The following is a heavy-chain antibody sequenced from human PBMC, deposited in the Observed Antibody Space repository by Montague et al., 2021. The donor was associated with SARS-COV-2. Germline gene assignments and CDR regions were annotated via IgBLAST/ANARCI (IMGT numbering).Heavy chain of an antibody. V-gene: IGHV3-33*01. CDR3: ARSARFGESPEMDV. J-gene: IGHJ6*02. D-gene: IGHD3-10*01. CDR2: IWYDGSNK. Sequence: SLRLSCAASGFTFSSYGMHWVRQAPGKGLEWVAVIWYDGSNKCYADSVKGRFTISRDNSKNTLYLQMNSLRAEDTAVYYCARSARFGESPEMDVWGQGTTVTVSS. CDR1: GFTFSSYG.